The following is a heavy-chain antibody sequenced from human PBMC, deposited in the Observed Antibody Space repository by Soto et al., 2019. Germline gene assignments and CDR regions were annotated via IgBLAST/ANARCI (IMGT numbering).Heavy chain of an antibody. J-gene: IGHJ4*02. D-gene: IGHD3-22*01. Sequence: GGSLRLSXAASGFTFDDYAMHWVRQAPGKGLEWVSGISWNSGSIGYADSVKGRFTISRDNAKNSLYLQMNSLGAEDTALYYCAKDISYDSSAFDYWGQGTLVTVSS. V-gene: IGHV3-9*01. CDR2: ISWNSGSI. CDR1: GFTFDDYA. CDR3: AKDISYDSSAFDY.